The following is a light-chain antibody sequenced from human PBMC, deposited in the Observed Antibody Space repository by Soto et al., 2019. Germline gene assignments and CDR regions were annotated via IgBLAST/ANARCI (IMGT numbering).Light chain of an antibody. CDR3: QQSHSTPYT. Sequence: DIPLTQSPSSLSPSVGDRITLSCRASQSISRNLNWYQQMPGEAPSLLIYAARDLQSGVPGRFSGSGSGTEFNLTISSLQPEDLATYYCQQSHSTPYTFGQGTKLEI. J-gene: IGKJ2*01. V-gene: IGKV1-39*01. CDR2: AAR. CDR1: QSISRN.